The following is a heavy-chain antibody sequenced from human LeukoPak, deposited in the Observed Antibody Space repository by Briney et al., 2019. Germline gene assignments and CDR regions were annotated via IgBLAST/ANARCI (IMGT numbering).Heavy chain of an antibody. D-gene: IGHD6-6*01. CDR2: INHSGST. Sequence: SGTLSLTCAVYGGSFSGYYWSWIRQPPGKGLEWIGEINHSGSTNYNPSLKSRVTISVDTSKNQFSLKLSSVTAADTAVYYCARGDSSSSEPFDYWGQGTLVTVSS. CDR1: GGSFSGYY. J-gene: IGHJ4*02. V-gene: IGHV4-34*01. CDR3: ARGDSSSSEPFDY.